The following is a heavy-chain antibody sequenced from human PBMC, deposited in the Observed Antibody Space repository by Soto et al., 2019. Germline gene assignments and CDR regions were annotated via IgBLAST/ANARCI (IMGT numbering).Heavy chain of an antibody. CDR1: AESISTSSDY. V-gene: IGHV4-39*01. CDR2: IYYSGRT. Sequence: PETRTLTCIFSAESISTSSDYWVWIRQPPGKCLEWIGSIYYSGRTYYNPSFKSRVTISIDTSKNQFSLKLSSVTATDTAVYYCARQRTTVVTQAYFDHWGQGALVTVSS. J-gene: IGHJ4*02. CDR3: ARQRTTVVTQAYFDH. D-gene: IGHD2-21*02.